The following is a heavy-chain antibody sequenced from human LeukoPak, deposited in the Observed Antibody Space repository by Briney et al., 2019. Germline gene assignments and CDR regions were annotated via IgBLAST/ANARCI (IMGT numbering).Heavy chain of an antibody. J-gene: IGHJ6*02. CDR2: ISYDGSNK. Sequence: GGSLRLSCAASGFTFSSYGMHWVRQAPGKGLGWVAVISYDGSNKYYADSVKGRFTISRDNSKNTLYLQMNSLRAEDTAVYYCAKMPSDYSNPFDYYGMDVWGQGTTVTVSS. CDR1: GFTFSSYG. CDR3: AKMPSDYSNPFDYYGMDV. V-gene: IGHV3-30*18. D-gene: IGHD4-4*01.